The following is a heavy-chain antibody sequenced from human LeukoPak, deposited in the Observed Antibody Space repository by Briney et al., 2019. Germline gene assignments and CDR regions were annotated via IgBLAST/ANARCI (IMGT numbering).Heavy chain of an antibody. V-gene: IGHV1-8*01. CDR1: GYTFTSYD. J-gene: IGHJ6*03. CDR3: ARGPLLWFGESLKSYYCYYMDV. Sequence: ASVKVSCTASGYTFTSYDISWVRQATGQGLEWMGWMNPNSGNTGYAQKFQGRVTMTRNTSISTAYMELSSLRSEDTAVYYCARGPLLWFGESLKSYYCYYMDVWGKGTTVTVSS. D-gene: IGHD3-10*01. CDR2: MNPNSGNT.